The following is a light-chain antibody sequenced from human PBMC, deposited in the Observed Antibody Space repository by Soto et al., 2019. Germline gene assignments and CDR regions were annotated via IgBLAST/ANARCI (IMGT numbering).Light chain of an antibody. Sequence: QSALTQPASVSGSLGQSISLSCTETSSAVGDYAYVNWYQQHPGNAPKLLIYDVTHRPSGVSHRFSGSQSGRTASLTISGLPPEDEADYYCSSYRASTTFVSFGGGTKLTVL. J-gene: IGLJ2*01. V-gene: IGLV2-14*03. CDR2: DVT. CDR1: SSAVGDYAY. CDR3: SSYRASTTFVS.